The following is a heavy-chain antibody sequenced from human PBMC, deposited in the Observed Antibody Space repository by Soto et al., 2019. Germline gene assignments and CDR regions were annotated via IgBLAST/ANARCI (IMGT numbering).Heavy chain of an antibody. CDR3: ARGELMVYANYFDY. J-gene: IGHJ4*02. CDR1: GFTFSSYA. V-gene: IGHV3-30-3*01. Sequence: PGGSLRLSCAASGFTFSSYAMHWVRQAPGKGLEWVAVISYDGSNKYYADSVKGRFTISRDNSKNTLYLQMNSLRAEDTAVYYCARGELMVYANYFDYWGQGTLVTVSS. CDR2: ISYDGSNK. D-gene: IGHD2-8*01.